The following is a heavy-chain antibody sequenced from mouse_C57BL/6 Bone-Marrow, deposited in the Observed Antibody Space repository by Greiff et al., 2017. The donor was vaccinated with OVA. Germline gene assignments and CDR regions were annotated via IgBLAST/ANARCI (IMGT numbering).Heavy chain of an antibody. D-gene: IGHD2-1*01. CDR2: ISGGGGNT. J-gene: IGHJ3*01. CDR3: ARLIYS. Sequence: EVMLVESGGGLVKPGGSLKLSCAASGFTFSSYTMSWVRQTPEKRLEWVATISGGGGNTYYPDSVKGRFTISRDKAKNTLYLQRSSLRSEDTALYYCARLIYSWGQGTLVTVSA. CDR1: GFTFSSYT. V-gene: IGHV5-9*01.